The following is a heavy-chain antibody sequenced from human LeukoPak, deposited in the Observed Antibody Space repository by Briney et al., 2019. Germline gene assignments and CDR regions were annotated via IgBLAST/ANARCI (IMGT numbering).Heavy chain of an antibody. CDR3: ASQYYYGSGSYYPFDY. CDR2: IYHSGST. Sequence: SETLSLTCTVSGYSISGGYYWGWIRQPPGKGLEWIGSIYHSGSTYYNPSLKSRVTISVDTSKNQFSLKLSSVTAADTAVYYCASQYYYGSGSYYPFDYWGQGTLVTVSS. V-gene: IGHV4-38-2*02. CDR1: GYSISGGYY. D-gene: IGHD3-10*01. J-gene: IGHJ4*02.